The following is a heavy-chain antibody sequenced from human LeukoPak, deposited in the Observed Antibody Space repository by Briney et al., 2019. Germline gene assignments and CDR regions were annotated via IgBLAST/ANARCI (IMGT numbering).Heavy chain of an antibody. Sequence: GGSLRLSCAASGFTFTNFWMTWVRQAPGKGLEWVGRIKSKTDGGTTDYAAPVKGRFTISRDDSKNTLYLQMNSLKTEDTAVYYCTTVVNYDYVWGSYRNDYWGQGTLVTVSS. V-gene: IGHV3-15*01. CDR3: TTVVNYDYVWGSYRNDY. D-gene: IGHD3-16*02. J-gene: IGHJ4*02. CDR2: IKSKTDGGTT. CDR1: GFTFTNFW.